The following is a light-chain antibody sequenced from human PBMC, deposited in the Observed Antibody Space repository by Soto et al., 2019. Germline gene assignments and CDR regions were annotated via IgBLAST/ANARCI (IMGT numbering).Light chain of an antibody. CDR2: RAS. V-gene: IGKV1-5*01. Sequence: DIQMTQSPSTLSASVGDRVTITCRASQTITTWLAWYQQKAGTAPKLLISRASNLESGVPSRFSGSGSGTEFTLTISSLQPDDFATYYCQHYNSYSEAFGQGTKVDIK. J-gene: IGKJ1*01. CDR3: QHYNSYSEA. CDR1: QTITTW.